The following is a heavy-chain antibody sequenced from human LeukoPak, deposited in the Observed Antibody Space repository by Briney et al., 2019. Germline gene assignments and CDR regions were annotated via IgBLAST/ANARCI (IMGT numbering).Heavy chain of an antibody. J-gene: IGHJ5*02. CDR3: ARAGMTTVTSSWFDP. Sequence: GGSLRLSCAASGFTFSSYGMHWVRQAPGKGLEWVSSISSSSSYIYYADSVKGRFTISRDNAKNSLYLQMNSLRAEDTAVYYCARAGMTTVTSSWFDPWGQGTLVTVSS. D-gene: IGHD4-17*01. CDR1: GFTFSSYG. CDR2: ISSSSSYI. V-gene: IGHV3-21*01.